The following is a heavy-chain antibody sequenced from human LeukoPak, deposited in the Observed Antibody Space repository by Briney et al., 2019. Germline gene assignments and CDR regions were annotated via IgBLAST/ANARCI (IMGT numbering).Heavy chain of an antibody. CDR3: ARDAAYKDYYSYYYMDV. CDR2: IYSGGNT. CDR1: GFTVSSNS. Sequence: PGGSLRLSCTVSGFTVSSNSMSWVRQAPGKGLEWVSFIYSGGNTHYSDSVKGRFTISRDNSKNTLYLQMNILRAEDTAVYYCARDAAYKDYYSYYYMDVWGKGTTVTISS. V-gene: IGHV3-66*01. J-gene: IGHJ6*03. D-gene: IGHD3-16*01.